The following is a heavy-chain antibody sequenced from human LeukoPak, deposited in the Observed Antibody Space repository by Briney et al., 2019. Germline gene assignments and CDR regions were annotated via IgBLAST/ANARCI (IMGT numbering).Heavy chain of an antibody. J-gene: IGHJ4*02. Sequence: ASVKVSCKASGYTFTGYHMHWVRRAPGQGLEWMGWINPNSGGTNYAQKFQGRVTMTRDTSISTAYMELSRLRSDDTAVYYCARDLPYCSGGSCPKKNFDYWGQGTLVTVSS. CDR3: ARDLPYCSGGSCPKKNFDY. CDR1: GYTFTGYH. D-gene: IGHD2-15*01. CDR2: INPNSGGT. V-gene: IGHV1-2*02.